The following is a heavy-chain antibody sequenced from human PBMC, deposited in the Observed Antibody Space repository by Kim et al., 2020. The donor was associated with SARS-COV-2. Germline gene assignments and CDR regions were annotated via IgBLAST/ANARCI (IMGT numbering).Heavy chain of an antibody. D-gene: IGHD4-17*01. CDR3: ARDLGDYGDSFFDY. V-gene: IGHV3-48*03. Sequence: GGSLRLSCAASGFTFSSYEMNWVRQAPGKGLEWVSYISSSGSTIYYADSVKGRFTISRDNAKNSLYLQMNSLRAEDTAVYYCARDLGDYGDSFFDYWGQGTLVTVSS. J-gene: IGHJ4*02. CDR2: ISSSGSTI. CDR1: GFTFSSYE.